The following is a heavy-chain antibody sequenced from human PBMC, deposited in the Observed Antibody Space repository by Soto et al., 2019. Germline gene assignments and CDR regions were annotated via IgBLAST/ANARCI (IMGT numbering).Heavy chain of an antibody. Sequence: GGSLRLSCAASGFSFCGYALHWVRQAPGKGLEWVSGISWNSASMDYAGSVKDRFSISRDNAENSLYPQMNILKIEDTAFYYCARSFRDSYYDRDFWGQGTLVTVPQ. CDR3: ARSFRDSYYDRDF. CDR2: ISWNSASM. D-gene: IGHD1-26*01. J-gene: IGHJ4*02. CDR1: GFSFCGYA. V-gene: IGHV3-9*01.